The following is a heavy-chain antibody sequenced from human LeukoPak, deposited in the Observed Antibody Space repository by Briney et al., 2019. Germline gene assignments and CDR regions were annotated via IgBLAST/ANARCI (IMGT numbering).Heavy chain of an antibody. J-gene: IGHJ5*02. V-gene: IGHV3-48*02. D-gene: IGHD1-26*01. CDR3: ARDLVGATAS. CDR1: GFTFSTYS. Sequence: GGSLRLSCAASGFTFSTYSINWVRQAPGKGLEWVSYISGSGTTIYYADSVKGRFTISRDNAKNSLYLQMNSLRDEDTAVYYCARDLVGATASWGQGTLVTVSS. CDR2: ISGSGTTI.